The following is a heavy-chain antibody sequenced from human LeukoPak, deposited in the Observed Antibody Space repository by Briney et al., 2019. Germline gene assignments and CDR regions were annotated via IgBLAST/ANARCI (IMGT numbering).Heavy chain of an antibody. CDR2: ITADGSDS. CDR1: GFAFSSYW. V-gene: IGHV3-74*01. CDR3: ARYAVSYGTD. J-gene: IGHJ4*02. D-gene: IGHD3-16*01. Sequence: GGSLRLSCAASGFAFSSYWMHWVRQAPGEGLVWVARITADGSDSSYADSVKGRFIISRDNDKNTLYLQMHSLRAEDTAVYYCARYAVSYGTDWGQGTLVTVSS.